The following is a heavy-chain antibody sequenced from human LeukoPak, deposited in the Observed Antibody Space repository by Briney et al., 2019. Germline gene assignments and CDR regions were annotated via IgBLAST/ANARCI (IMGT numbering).Heavy chain of an antibody. D-gene: IGHD3-10*01. CDR3: ARGGAWRFDP. J-gene: IGHJ5*02. Sequence: PSETLSLTCAVSGGPISSNNWWTWVRQPPGKGLEWIGQIYHSGTPNYDPSLESRVTISVDKSKNHFSLTLSSVTAADTALYYCARGGAWRFDPWGQGTLVTVSS. CDR1: GGPISSNNW. CDR2: IYHSGTP. V-gene: IGHV4-4*02.